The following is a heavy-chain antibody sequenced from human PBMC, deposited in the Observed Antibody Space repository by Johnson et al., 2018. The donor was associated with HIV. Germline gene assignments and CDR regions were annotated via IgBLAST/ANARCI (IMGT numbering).Heavy chain of an antibody. Sequence: QVQLVESGGGVVQPGRSLRLSCAASGFTFSSYAMHWVRQAPGNGLELVAVISYDGRYKYYADSLKGRFTISRDNSKINLYLQMNSLRVEDTAGYYCASPNDSSGYVLGADAFDIWGQGTMVTVSS. J-gene: IGHJ3*02. CDR1: GFTFSSYA. V-gene: IGHV3-30*03. CDR3: ASPNDSSGYVLGADAFDI. CDR2: ISYDGRYK. D-gene: IGHD3-22*01.